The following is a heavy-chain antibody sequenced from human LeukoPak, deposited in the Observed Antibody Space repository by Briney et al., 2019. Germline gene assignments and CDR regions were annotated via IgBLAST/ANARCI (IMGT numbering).Heavy chain of an antibody. Sequence: PSQTLSLTCAVSGGSIRSGVYSWSWIRQPPGKGLEWIGYIYYSGSTNYSPSLKSRVTISVDTSKNQFSLKLSSVTAADTAVYYCARVTSRPGAYGDHFDYWGQGTLVTVSS. V-gene: IGHV4-30-4*07. CDR2: IYYSGST. D-gene: IGHD4-17*01. J-gene: IGHJ4*02. CDR1: GGSIRSGVYS. CDR3: ARVTSRPGAYGDHFDY.